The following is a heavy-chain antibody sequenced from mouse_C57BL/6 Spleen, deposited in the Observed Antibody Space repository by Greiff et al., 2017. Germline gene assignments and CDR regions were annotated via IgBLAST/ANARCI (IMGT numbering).Heavy chain of an antibody. J-gene: IGHJ2*01. CDR3: ARKVTTVVRGYYFDY. V-gene: IGHV1-80*01. D-gene: IGHD1-1*01. CDR1: GYAFSSYW. CDR2: IYPGDGDT. Sequence: QVQLKQSGAELVKPGASVKISCKASGYAFSSYWMNWVKQRPGKGLEWIGQIYPGDGDTNYNGKFKGKATLTADKSSSTAYMQLSSLTSEDSAVYFCARKVTTVVRGYYFDYWGQGTTLTVSS.